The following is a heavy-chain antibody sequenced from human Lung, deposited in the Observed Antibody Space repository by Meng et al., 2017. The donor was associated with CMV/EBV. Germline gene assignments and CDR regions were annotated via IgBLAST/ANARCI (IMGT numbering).Heavy chain of an antibody. J-gene: IGHJ5*02. CDR3: AREAAAALNWFDP. CDR1: GFTFSSYR. Sequence: EVQLVESGVGMVKPGVSLRLSCAASGFTFSSYRMNRVRQAPGKGLEWVSSISSSSSYIYYADSVKGRFTIYRDNAKNSLYLQMNSLRAEDTAVYYCAREAAAALNWFDPWGQGTLVTVSA. D-gene: IGHD6-13*01. CDR2: ISSSSSYI. V-gene: IGHV3-21*01.